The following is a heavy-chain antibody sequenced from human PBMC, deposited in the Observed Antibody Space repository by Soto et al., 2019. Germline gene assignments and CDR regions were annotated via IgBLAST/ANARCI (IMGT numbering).Heavy chain of an antibody. J-gene: IGHJ5*02. D-gene: IGHD6-13*01. V-gene: IGHV1-24*01. CDR2: FDPEDGET. Sequence: ASVKVSCKVSGYTLTELSMHWVRQAPGKGLEWMGGFDPEDGETIYAQKFQGRVTMTEDTSTDTAYMELSSLRSEDTSVYYCATDHPQQLVLWFDPWGQGTLVTVSS. CDR3: ATDHPQQLVLWFDP. CDR1: GYTLTELS.